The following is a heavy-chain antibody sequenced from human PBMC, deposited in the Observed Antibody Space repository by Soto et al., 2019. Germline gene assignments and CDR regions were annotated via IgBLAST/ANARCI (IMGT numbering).Heavy chain of an antibody. CDR3: ARDQGRDGYNYEEDSLTWFDP. V-gene: IGHV1-46*01. CDR1: GYTFTSYY. Sequence: ASVKVSCKASGYTFTSYYMHWVRQAPGQGLEWMGIIDPSGGSTSYAQKFQGRVTMTRDTSTSTVYMELGSLRSEDTAVYYCARDQGRDGYNYEEDSLTWFDPWGQGTLVTVSS. J-gene: IGHJ5*02. CDR2: IDPSGGST. D-gene: IGHD5-12*01.